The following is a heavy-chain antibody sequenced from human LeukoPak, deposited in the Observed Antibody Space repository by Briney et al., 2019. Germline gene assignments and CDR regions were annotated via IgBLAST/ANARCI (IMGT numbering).Heavy chain of an antibody. D-gene: IGHD3-22*01. Sequence: GASVKVSCKASGYTFTGYYMHWVRQAPGQGLEWMGGIIPIFGTANYAQKFQGRVTITADESTSTAYMELSSLRSEDTAVYYCARDNSYDRSGYYYFPFDYWGQGTLVTVSS. CDR2: IIPIFGTA. V-gene: IGHV1-69*13. CDR1: GYTFTGYY. CDR3: ARDNSYDRSGYYYFPFDY. J-gene: IGHJ4*02.